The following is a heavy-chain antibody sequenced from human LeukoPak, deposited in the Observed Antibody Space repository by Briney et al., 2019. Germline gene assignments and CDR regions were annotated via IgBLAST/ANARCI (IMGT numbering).Heavy chain of an antibody. CDR2: ISSSSSYI. V-gene: IGHV3-21*01. CDR1: GFTFSSYS. J-gene: IGHJ4*02. CDR3: ARDREVGATRDFDY. Sequence: GGSLRLSCAASGFTFSSYSMNWVRQAPGKGLEWVSSISSSSSYIYYADSVKGRFTISRDNAKNSLYLQVNSLRAEDTAVYYCARDREVGATRDFDYWGQGALVTVSS. D-gene: IGHD1-26*01.